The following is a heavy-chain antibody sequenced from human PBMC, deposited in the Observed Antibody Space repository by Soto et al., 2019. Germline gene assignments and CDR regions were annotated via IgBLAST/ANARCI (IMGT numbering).Heavy chain of an antibody. CDR3: ARGYDVVRVPVAIRVGYFDH. Sequence: EVDLVESGGGLAKPGGALRLSCTDSGFTFSSHTMNWVRQAPGKGLEWVSSISATGSDIYYGDSVMGRFTISRDNAKNALYLQLNILGVEDTAVYYCARGYDVVRVPVAIRVGYFDHWGQGTVVTVSS. V-gene: IGHV3-21*01. J-gene: IGHJ4*02. D-gene: IGHD3-16*01. CDR1: GFTFSSHT. CDR2: ISATGSDI.